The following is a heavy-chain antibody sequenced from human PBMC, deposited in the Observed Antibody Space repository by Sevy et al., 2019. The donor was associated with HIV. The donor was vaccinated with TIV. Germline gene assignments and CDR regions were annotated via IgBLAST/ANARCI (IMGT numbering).Heavy chain of an antibody. Sequence: SETLSLTCAVSGYSISSSNWWGWIRQPPGKGLEGIGHMYSSGSTYYNPSLKSRVTMSVDTSKNQFSLKLSCVTAVDTAVYYCARGVTVRGEGGFDPWGQGTLVTVSS. D-gene: IGHD3-10*01. CDR2: MYSSGST. J-gene: IGHJ5*02. V-gene: IGHV4-28*03. CDR3: ARGVTVRGEGGFDP. CDR1: GYSISSSNW.